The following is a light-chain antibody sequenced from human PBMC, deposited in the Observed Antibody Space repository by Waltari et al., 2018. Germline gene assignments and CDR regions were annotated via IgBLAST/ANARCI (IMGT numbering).Light chain of an antibody. J-gene: IGKJ5*01. CDR2: WAS. Sequence: DIVLTQSPDSLAVSLGERATINCKSSQSLLSSFNSKTYIAWYQQKPGQPPKLLINWASARGSGVPERFSGSGSETDFTLTISSLQAEDVAVYYCHHYYIPPLTFGQGTLLEIK. CDR3: HHYYIPPLT. V-gene: IGKV4-1*01. CDR1: QSLLSSFNSKTY.